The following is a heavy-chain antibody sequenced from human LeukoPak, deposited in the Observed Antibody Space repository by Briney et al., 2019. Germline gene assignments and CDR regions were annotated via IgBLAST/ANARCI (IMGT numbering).Heavy chain of an antibody. J-gene: IGHJ4*02. Sequence: TGGSLGLSCAASGFTFSSYAMTWVRQAPGKGLEWVSSISGSDGSTYYADCVKGRFTISRDNSKNTLYLQMNSLRAEDTAVYYCAYMRGLYYGIDYWGQGTLVTVSS. CDR1: GFTFSSYA. D-gene: IGHD3-10*01. V-gene: IGHV3-23*01. CDR2: ISGSDGST. CDR3: AYMRGLYYGIDY.